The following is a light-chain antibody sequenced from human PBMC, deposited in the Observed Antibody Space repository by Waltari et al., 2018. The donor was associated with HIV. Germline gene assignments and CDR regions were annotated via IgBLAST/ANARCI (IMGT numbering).Light chain of an antibody. V-gene: IGKV1-33*01. J-gene: IGKJ3*01. CDR1: QDISNY. CDR2: DAS. Sequence: LPTTQSPSPQPPAVAERVTFICQSSQDISNYLNWYQQKPGKAPKRLISDASNLDTGVPSRFSGSRSGTDFTFTISSLQPEDIATYYCQQYDNLPTFGPGTKVDIK. CDR3: QQYDNLPT.